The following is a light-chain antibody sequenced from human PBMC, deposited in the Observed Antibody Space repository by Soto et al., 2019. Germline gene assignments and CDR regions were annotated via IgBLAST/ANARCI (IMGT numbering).Light chain of an antibody. CDR3: QSYDSSLSGSV. CDR1: SSNIGAGYD. V-gene: IGLV1-40*01. J-gene: IGLJ2*01. Sequence: QSALTQPPSVSGAPGQRVTISCTGRSSNIGAGYDVHWYRQLPGTAPKLLINGNTNEPSGVPDRISGSKSGTSASLVITGRQPEDEADYHCQSYDSSLSGSVFGGGTKLTVL. CDR2: GNT.